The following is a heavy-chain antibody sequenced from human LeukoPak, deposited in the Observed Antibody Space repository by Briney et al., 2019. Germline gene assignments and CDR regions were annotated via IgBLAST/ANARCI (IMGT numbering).Heavy chain of an antibody. V-gene: IGHV3-11*03. CDR1: GFIFSDYY. CDR2: SSNSGSRT. J-gene: IGHJ3*02. CDR3: ARLYYDRSGYYHAFDM. D-gene: IGHD3-22*01. Sequence: PGGSLRLSCAASGFIFSDYYMTWIRQAPGKGLEWVSYSSNSGSRTHFANYVKGRFTISRDSARNFVYLQMSSLRAGDTALYYCARLYYDRSGYYHAFDMWGQGTMVIVSS.